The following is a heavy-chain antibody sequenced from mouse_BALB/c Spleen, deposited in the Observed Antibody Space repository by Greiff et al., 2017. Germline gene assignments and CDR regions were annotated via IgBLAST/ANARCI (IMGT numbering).Heavy chain of an antibody. CDR3: ARGYGNYGEYFDY. CDR2: IYPGNVNT. V-gene: IGHV1S56*01. D-gene: IGHD2-10*02. CDR1: GYTFTSYY. J-gene: IGHJ2*01. Sequence: QVQLQQSGPELVKPGASVRISCKASGYTFTSYYIHWVKQRPGQGLEWIGWIYPGNVNTKYNEKFKGKATLTADKSSSTAYMQLSSLTSEDSAVYFCARGYGNYGEYFDYWGQGTTLTVSS.